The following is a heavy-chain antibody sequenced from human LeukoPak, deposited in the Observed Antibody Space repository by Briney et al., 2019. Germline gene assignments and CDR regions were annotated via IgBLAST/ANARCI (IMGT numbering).Heavy chain of an antibody. CDR3: VRLTVRGVISP. CDR1: GYTFTNHD. V-gene: IGHV1-8*03. Sequence: ASVKVSCKASGYTFTNHDINWVRQATGQGLEWMGWMNPNSGNTGYSQKFQGRLTITRDTSISTAYMELSSLRSDDTAVYYCVRLTVRGVISPWGQGTRVRVSS. J-gene: IGHJ5*02. D-gene: IGHD3-10*01. CDR2: MNPNSGNT.